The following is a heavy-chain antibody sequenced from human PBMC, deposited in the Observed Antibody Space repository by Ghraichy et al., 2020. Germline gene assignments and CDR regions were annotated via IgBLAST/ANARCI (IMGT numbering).Heavy chain of an antibody. CDR3: ARERGEYSSSSALYYYYYGMDV. J-gene: IGHJ6*02. Sequence: GGSLRLSCAASGFTFSSYAMHWVRQAPGKGLEYVSAISSNGGSTYYANSVKGRFTISRDNSKNTLYLQMGSLRAEDMAVYYCARERGEYSSSSALYYYYYGMDVWGQGTTVTVSS. CDR1: GFTFSSYA. V-gene: IGHV3-64*01. CDR2: ISSNGGST. D-gene: IGHD6-6*01.